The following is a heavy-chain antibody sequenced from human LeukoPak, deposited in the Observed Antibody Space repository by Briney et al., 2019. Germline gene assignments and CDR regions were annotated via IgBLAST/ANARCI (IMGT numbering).Heavy chain of an antibody. CDR2: ISYDGSSK. CDR3: AKEGDTAMGDY. J-gene: IGHJ4*02. Sequence: GRSLRLSCAASGFTFSNYGMHRVRQVPGKKLGWVAVISYDGSSKYYADSVKGRFTISRDNSKNTLYLQMNSLRAEDTAVYYCAKEGDTAMGDYWGQGTLVTVSS. V-gene: IGHV3-30*18. D-gene: IGHD5-18*01. CDR1: GFTFSNYG.